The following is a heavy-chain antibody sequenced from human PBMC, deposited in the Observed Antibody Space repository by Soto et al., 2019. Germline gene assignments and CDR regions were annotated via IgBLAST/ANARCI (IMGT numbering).Heavy chain of an antibody. CDR3: AREGLTGTIGLYYCYGMDV. Sequence: QVQLQESGPGLVKPSETLSLTCTVSGGSISSYYWSWIRQPPGKGLEWIGYIYYSGSTNYNPSLKSRVTISVDTSKNQFSLKLSSVTAADTAVYYCAREGLTGTIGLYYCYGMDVWGQGTMVTVSS. J-gene: IGHJ6*02. V-gene: IGHV4-59*13. CDR2: IYYSGST. CDR1: GGSISSYY. D-gene: IGHD1-7*01.